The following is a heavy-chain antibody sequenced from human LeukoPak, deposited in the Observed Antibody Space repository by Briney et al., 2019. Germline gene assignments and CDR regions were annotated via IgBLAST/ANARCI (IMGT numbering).Heavy chain of an antibody. J-gene: IGHJ4*02. D-gene: IGHD3-16*01. CDR1: GDSVSSNSAT. CDR2: TYRRSKWSN. V-gene: IGHV6-1*01. Sequence: SQTLSLTCAISGDSVSSNSATWNWIRQSPSRGLEWLGRTYRRSKWSNDYAVSLRGRISINPDTSKNQFSLQLNSVTPEDTAVYYCARGYGGPTDCWGQGTLVTVSS. CDR3: ARGYGGPTDC.